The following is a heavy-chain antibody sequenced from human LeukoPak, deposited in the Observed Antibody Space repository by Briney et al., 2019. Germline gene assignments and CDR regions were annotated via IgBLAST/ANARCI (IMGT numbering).Heavy chain of an antibody. CDR3: AKGSGSSRPYYFDY. J-gene: IGHJ4*02. D-gene: IGHD6-6*01. CDR1: GFTFSSYA. Sequence: GGSLRLSCAASGFTFSSYAMSWVRQAPGKGLEWVSAITDSGGDTYHADSVEGRFTISRDNSKNMLYLQMNSLRAEDSAIYYCAKGSGSSRPYYFDYWGQGTLVTVSS. V-gene: IGHV3-23*01. CDR2: ITDSGGDT.